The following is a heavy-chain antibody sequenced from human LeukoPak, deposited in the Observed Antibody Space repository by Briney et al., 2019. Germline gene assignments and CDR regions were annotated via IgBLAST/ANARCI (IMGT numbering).Heavy chain of an antibody. D-gene: IGHD5-18*01. Sequence: GGSLRLSCAASGFTLNTHTMNWVRQAPGKGLEWVSYISRSGTIIYYADSVKGRLTISRDNAKNSLYLQMNSLRAEDTALYYCARGYSYGSHFDYWGQGALVTVSS. CDR3: ARGYSYGSHFDY. CDR2: ISRSGTII. J-gene: IGHJ4*02. CDR1: GFTLNTHT. V-gene: IGHV3-48*04.